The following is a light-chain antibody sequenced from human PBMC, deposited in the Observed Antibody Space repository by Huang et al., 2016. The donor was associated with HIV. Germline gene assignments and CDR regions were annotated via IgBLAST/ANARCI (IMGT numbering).Light chain of an antibody. CDR3: QQYYNTPGYT. V-gene: IGKV1-NL1*01. J-gene: IGKJ2*01. CDR1: QGISNS. Sequence: DIQMTQFPSSLSASVGDRVTITCRASQGISNSLAWYQEKPGQAPRLLIYSTSILESEVPARVSGSGSGTAYTLTIRGLQPEDSAIYYCQQYYNTPGYTFAQGTKLEIK. CDR2: STS.